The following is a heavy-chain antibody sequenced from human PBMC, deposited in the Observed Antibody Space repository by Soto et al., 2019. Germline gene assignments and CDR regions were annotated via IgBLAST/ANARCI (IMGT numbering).Heavy chain of an antibody. CDR3: TSTLRLRYFDY. CDR1: GFTFSSYA. D-gene: IGHD4-17*01. Sequence: PGGSLRLSCAASGFTFSSYAMSWVRQAPGKGLEWVSVISDSAGTTYYADSVKGRFTISRDNSKNTLYLQMNSLRAEDTALYYCTSTLRLRYFDYWGQGALVTVSS. CDR2: ISDSAGTT. V-gene: IGHV3-23*01. J-gene: IGHJ4*02.